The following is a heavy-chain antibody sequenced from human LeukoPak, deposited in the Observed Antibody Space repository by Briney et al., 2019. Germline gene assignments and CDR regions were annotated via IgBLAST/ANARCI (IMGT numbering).Heavy chain of an antibody. CDR1: GFTFGDYA. V-gene: IGHV3-49*04. CDR3: TRDQSPYY. CDR2: IRSQIYGGTP. Sequence: GGSLRLSCTGSGFTFGDYAMTWVRQALGKGLEWVGFIRSQIYGGTPEYAASVKGRFTISRDDSEGVAYLQMNSLKAEDTAVYYCTRDQSPYYWGQGTLVTVSS. J-gene: IGHJ4*02.